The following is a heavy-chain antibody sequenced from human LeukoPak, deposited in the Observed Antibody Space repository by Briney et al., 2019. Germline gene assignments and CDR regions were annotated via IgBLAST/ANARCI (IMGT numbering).Heavy chain of an antibody. V-gene: IGHV3-30*03. CDR3: ARGLNRYFTTVTPLGDY. Sequence: GTSLRLSCADSGFTLSIYGLHWVRQAPGKGLEWVAVISYDGNNKFYADSVKGRFTVSRDNSNNTLYLQMSSLRLDDTAIYYCARGLNRYFTTVTPLGDYWGQGILVTVSS. CDR1: GFTLSIYG. D-gene: IGHD4-17*01. J-gene: IGHJ4*02. CDR2: ISYDGNNK.